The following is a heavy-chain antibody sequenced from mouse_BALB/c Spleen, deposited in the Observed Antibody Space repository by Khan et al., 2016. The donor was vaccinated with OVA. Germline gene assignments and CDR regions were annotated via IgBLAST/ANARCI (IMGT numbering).Heavy chain of an antibody. J-gene: IGHJ2*01. V-gene: IGHV3-2*02. D-gene: IGHD1-2*01. CDR2: ISYSGIT. CDR1: GYSITSGYG. Sequence: EVQLQESGPGLVKPSQSLSLTCTVTGYSITSGYGWNWIRQFPGNKLEWMGYISYSGITNYNPSLKSRISINRDTSKNQFFLQLNSVTTEDTATYYCARTARIKYWGQGTTLTVSS. CDR3: ARTARIKY.